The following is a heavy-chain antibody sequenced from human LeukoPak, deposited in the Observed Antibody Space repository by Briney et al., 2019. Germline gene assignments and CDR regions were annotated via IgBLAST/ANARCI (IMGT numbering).Heavy chain of an antibody. J-gene: IGHJ4*02. CDR1: GGSISSSSYY. V-gene: IGHV4-39*01. Sequence: PSETLSLTCTVSGGSISSSSYYWGWIRRPPGKGLEWIGSIYYSGSTYYNPSLKSRVTISVDTSKNQFSLKLSSVTAADTAVYYCASNNWAFDYWGQGTLVTVSS. CDR2: IYYSGST. D-gene: IGHD1-1*01. CDR3: ASNNWAFDY.